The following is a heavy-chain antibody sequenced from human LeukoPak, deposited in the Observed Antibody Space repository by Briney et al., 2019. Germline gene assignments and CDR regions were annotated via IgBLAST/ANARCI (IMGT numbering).Heavy chain of an antibody. Sequence: ETGGSLRLSGAASGFTVSSNYMSWVRQAPGKGLEWVSVIYSGGSTYYADSVKGRFTISRDNSKNTLYLQMNSLRAEDTAVYYCAKDWEGCSSPSCYGPGTWDYWGQGTLVTVSS. CDR1: GFTVSSNY. CDR3: AKDWEGCSSPSCYGPGTWDY. CDR2: IYSGGST. V-gene: IGHV3-66*01. J-gene: IGHJ4*02. D-gene: IGHD2-2*01.